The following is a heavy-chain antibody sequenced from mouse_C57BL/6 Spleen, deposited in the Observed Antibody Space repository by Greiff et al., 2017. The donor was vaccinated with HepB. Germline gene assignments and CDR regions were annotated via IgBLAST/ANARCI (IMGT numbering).Heavy chain of an antibody. CDR2: IYPSDSET. J-gene: IGHJ3*01. CDR3: ARRYGSSPFAY. Sequence: VQLQQPGAELVRPGSSVKLSCKASGYTFTSYWMDWVKQRPGQGLEWIGNIYPSDSETHYNQKFKDKATLTVDKSSSTAYMQLSSLTSEDSAVYDCARRYGSSPFAYWGQGTLVTVSA. V-gene: IGHV1-61*01. CDR1: GYTFTSYW. D-gene: IGHD1-1*01.